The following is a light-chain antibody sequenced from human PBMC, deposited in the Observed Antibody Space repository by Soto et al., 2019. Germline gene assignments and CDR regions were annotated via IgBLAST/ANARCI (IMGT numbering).Light chain of an antibody. V-gene: IGLV1-40*01. J-gene: IGLJ3*02. CDR2: GNS. CDR1: SSNIGAHYD. CDR3: SSYAGTNNWV. Sequence: QSVLTQPPSVSGAPGQRVTISCTGSSSNIGAHYDVHWYQQLPGTAPKLLIYGNSNRPSGVPDRFSGSKSGTSASLAITGLQAEDEADYHCSSYAGTNNWVFGGGTKVTVL.